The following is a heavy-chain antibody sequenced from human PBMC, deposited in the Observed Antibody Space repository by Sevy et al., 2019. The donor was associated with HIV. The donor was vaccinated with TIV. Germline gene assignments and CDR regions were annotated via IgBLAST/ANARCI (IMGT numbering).Heavy chain of an antibody. D-gene: IGHD5-18*01. Sequence: GGSLRLSCAASGFTFSSYGMHWVRQAPGKGLEWVAVISYDGSNKYYADSVKGRFTIYRDNSKNTLYLQMNRLRAEDTAVYYCAKSGWGDTAMVYFDYWGQGTLVTVSS. CDR2: ISYDGSNK. CDR1: GFTFSSYG. V-gene: IGHV3-30*18. CDR3: AKSGWGDTAMVYFDY. J-gene: IGHJ4*02.